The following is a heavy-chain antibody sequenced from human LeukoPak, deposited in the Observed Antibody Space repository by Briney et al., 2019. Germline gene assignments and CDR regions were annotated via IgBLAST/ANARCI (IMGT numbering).Heavy chain of an antibody. CDR2: ISYDGSNK. J-gene: IGHJ4*02. Sequence: GRSLRPSCAASGFTFSSYGMHWVRQAPGKGLEWVAVISYDGSNKYYADSVKGRFTISRDNSKNTLYLQMNSLRAEDTAVYYCASQKRGYSYAMDYWGQGTLVTVSS. CDR3: ASQKRGYSYAMDY. D-gene: IGHD5-18*01. V-gene: IGHV3-30*03. CDR1: GFTFSSYG.